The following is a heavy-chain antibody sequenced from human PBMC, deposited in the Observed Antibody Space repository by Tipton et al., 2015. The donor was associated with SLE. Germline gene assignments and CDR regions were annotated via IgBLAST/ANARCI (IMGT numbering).Heavy chain of an antibody. CDR3: ARLHFIFAGIDV. J-gene: IGHJ6*04. Sequence: TLSLTCAVYGGSLSGKYWIWLRQPPGKGLEWIGEINHSGSPNYNPSLKSRVTISDDTSKNHFSLRLTSVTAADTAVYYCARLHFIFAGIDVWGKGTAVTVSS. CDR2: INHSGSP. V-gene: IGHV4-34*01. CDR1: GGSLSGKY. D-gene: IGHD3-3*01.